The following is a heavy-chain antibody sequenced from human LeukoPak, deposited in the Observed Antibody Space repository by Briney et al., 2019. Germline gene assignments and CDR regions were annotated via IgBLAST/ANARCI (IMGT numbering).Heavy chain of an antibody. V-gene: IGHV3-48*03. D-gene: IGHD4-23*01. CDR3: ARDYGGSSPFDY. CDR1: GFTFSSYE. Sequence: GGSLRLSCAASGFTFSSYEMHWVRQAPGKGLEWVSYISSSDSTIYYADSVKGRFTISRDNAKNSLYLQMNSRRAEDTAVYYCARDYGGSSPFDYWGRGTRVTVS. J-gene: IGHJ4*02. CDR2: ISSSDSTI.